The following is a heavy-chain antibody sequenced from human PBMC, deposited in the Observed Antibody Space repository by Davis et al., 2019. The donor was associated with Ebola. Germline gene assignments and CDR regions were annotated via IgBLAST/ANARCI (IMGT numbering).Heavy chain of an antibody. D-gene: IGHD2-2*01. CDR2: ISGSGGST. CDR3: AKGAPAAIYYYYYMDV. Sequence: GESLKISCAASGFTFSSYAMSWVRQAPGKGLEWVSAISGSGGSTYYADSVKGRFTISRDNSKNTLYLQMNSLRAEDTAVYYCAKGAPAAIYYYYYMDVWGKGTTVTVSS. J-gene: IGHJ6*03. CDR1: GFTFSSYA. V-gene: IGHV3-23*01.